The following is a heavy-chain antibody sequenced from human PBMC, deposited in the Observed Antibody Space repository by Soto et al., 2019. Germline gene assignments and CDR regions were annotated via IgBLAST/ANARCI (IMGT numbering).Heavy chain of an antibody. D-gene: IGHD1-26*01. V-gene: IGHV4-59*01. CDR1: GGSISSYY. J-gene: IGHJ6*02. Sequence: SETLSLTCTVSGGSISSYYWSWIRQPPGKGLEWIGYIYYSGSTNYNPSLKSRVTISVDTSKNQCSLKLSSVTAADTAVYYCAKGHSAKLYYYYYGMDVWGQGTTVTVSS. CDR2: IYYSGST. CDR3: AKGHSAKLYYYYYGMDV.